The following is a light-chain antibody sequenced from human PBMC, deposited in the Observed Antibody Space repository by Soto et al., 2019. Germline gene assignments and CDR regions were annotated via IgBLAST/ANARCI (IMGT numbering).Light chain of an antibody. V-gene: IGKV1-5*03. Sequence: DTQMNKHPSTLSGSVGDRVTITCRASQTISSWLAWYQQKPGKAPKLLIYKASTLKSGVPSRFSGSGSGTEFTLTISSLQPDDFATYYCQHYNSYSEAFGQGTKVDIK. CDR1: QTISSW. CDR3: QHYNSYSEA. J-gene: IGKJ1*01. CDR2: KAS.